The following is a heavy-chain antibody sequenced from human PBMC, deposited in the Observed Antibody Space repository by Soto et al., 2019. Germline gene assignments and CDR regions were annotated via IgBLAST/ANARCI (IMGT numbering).Heavy chain of an antibody. CDR3: ASAGSGYDR. J-gene: IGHJ5*02. Sequence: EVHLVESGGGLVQPGGSLRLSCAASGFRFFDYAMHWVRQAPGKGLEYVSAISPSGHNTYYANSVKGRFIISRDNSKNTLYLQMGSLRPEDMAVYYCASAGSGYDRWGQGTLVTVSS. CDR2: ISPSGHNT. V-gene: IGHV3-64*01. D-gene: IGHD5-12*01. CDR1: GFRFFDYA.